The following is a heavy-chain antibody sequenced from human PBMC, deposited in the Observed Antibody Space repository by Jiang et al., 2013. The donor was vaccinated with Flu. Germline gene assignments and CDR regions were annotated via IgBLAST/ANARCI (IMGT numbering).Heavy chain of an antibody. V-gene: IGHV1-46*01. CDR2: INPNGGGT. J-gene: IGHJ4*02. Sequence: GAEVKKPGSSVKVSCKASGYAFTSHYMHWVRQAPGQGLEWMAIINPNGGGTNFAQNFQGRVTLTRDTSTNTAYMELRSLRSDDTAVYYCASGLGATTADYWGQGTLVTVSS. D-gene: IGHD1-26*01. CDR1: GYAFTSHY. CDR3: ASGLGATTADY.